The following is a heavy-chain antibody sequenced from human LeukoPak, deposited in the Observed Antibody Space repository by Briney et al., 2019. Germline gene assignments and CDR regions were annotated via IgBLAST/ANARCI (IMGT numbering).Heavy chain of an antibody. J-gene: IGHJ4*02. V-gene: IGHV3-30*14. CDR3: ARKSFGDYYFDY. Sequence: GGSLRLSCASSGFTFSNYVLYWVRQAPGKGLEWVAGMSHDGSNIYYADPVKGRFTVSRDNSKNTLYLQMNSLRVEDTAVYSCARKSFGDYYFDYWGQGTLVTVSS. CDR1: GFTFSNYV. CDR2: MSHDGSNI. D-gene: IGHD4-17*01.